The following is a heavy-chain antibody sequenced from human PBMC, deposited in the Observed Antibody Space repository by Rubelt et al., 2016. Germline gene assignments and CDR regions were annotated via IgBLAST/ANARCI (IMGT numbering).Heavy chain of an antibody. J-gene: IGHJ4*02. CDR2: IKQDGSEK. CDR3: ARDERGVRDFDY. D-gene: IGHD3-3*01. Sequence: GKGLEWLANIKQDGSEKYYVDSVKGRFTISRDNAKNSLYLQISSLRAEDTALYYCARDERGVRDFDYWGQGTLVTVSS. V-gene: IGHV3-7*03.